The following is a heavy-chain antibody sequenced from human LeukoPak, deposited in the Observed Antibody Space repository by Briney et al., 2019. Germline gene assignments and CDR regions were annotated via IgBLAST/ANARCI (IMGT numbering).Heavy chain of an antibody. CDR3: AKDEVFSSAWYFDY. D-gene: IGHD6-19*01. V-gene: IGHV3-30*02. Sequence: GGSLRLSCAASGFTFSNYGMHWVRQAPGKGLEWVAFIRSDGTIKYYTESLKGRFTISRDNSKNTLYLQMNSLRVEDTAVYYCAKDEVFSSAWYFDYWGQGTLVTVSS. CDR1: GFTFSNYG. CDR2: IRSDGTIK. J-gene: IGHJ4*02.